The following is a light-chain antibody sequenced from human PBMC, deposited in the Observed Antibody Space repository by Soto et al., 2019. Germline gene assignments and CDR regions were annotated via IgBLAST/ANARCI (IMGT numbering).Light chain of an antibody. CDR2: GAS. CDR1: QSVGNSF. Sequence: EIVLTQSPGTLSLSPGERATLSCRASQSVGNSFLAWYQQKPGQAPRLLIYGASSRATGIPDRFSGSESGTDFTLTISRLETEDFAVYYCQQYGSSPRTFGQGTKVDIK. J-gene: IGKJ1*01. CDR3: QQYGSSPRT. V-gene: IGKV3-20*01.